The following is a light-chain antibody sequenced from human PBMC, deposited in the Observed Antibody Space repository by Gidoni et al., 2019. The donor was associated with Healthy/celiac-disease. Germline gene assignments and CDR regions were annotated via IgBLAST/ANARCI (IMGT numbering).Light chain of an antibody. J-gene: IGKJ1*01. CDR2: GAS. V-gene: IGKV3-15*01. CDR3: QQYNNWPRT. CDR1: QSVSSN. Sequence: EIVMTQSPATLSVSPGERATLSCRASQSVSSNLVWYQQKPGQAPRLLIYGASTRATGIPARFSGSGSGTEFTLTISSLLSEDFAVYYCQQYNNWPRTFGQGTKVEI.